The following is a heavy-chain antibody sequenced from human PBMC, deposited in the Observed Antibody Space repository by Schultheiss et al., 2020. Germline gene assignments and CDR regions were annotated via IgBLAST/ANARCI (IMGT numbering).Heavy chain of an antibody. Sequence: SETLSLTCAVSGGSISSVGYSWSWIRQPPGKGLEWIGYIYHCGSTYYNPSLKSRVTISVDRSKNQFSLKLSSVTAADTAVYYCARGYCTNGVCYTGFDYWGQGTLVTVSS. CDR2: IYHCGST. V-gene: IGHV4-30-2*01. CDR1: GGSISSVGYS. J-gene: IGHJ4*02. D-gene: IGHD2-8*01. CDR3: ARGYCTNGVCYTGFDY.